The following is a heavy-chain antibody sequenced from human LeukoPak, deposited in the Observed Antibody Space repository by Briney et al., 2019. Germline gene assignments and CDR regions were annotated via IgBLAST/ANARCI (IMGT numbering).Heavy chain of an antibody. J-gene: IGHJ4*02. CDR2: ISSSSSYI. CDR3: ARDYDILTGYVLFDY. Sequence: GGSLRLSCAASGFTFSSYSMNWVRRAPGKGLEWVSSISSSSSYIYYADSVKGRFTISRDNAKNSLYLQMNSLRAEDTAVYYCARDYDILTGYVLFDYWGQGTLVTVSS. D-gene: IGHD3-9*01. CDR1: GFTFSSYS. V-gene: IGHV3-21*01.